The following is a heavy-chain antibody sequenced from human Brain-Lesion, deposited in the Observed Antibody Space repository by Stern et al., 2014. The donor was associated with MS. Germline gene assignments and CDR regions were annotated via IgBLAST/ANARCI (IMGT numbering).Heavy chain of an antibody. CDR3: TILSGPYDH. Sequence: EVQLVESGGGLVQPGGSLRLSCAAPGFTFSNSWMHWVRQAPGKGLVWVSRINRDGSTPTYADSGKGRFTISRDNAKNTLYLQMSSLRAEDTAVYYCTILSGPYDHWGQGTLVTVSS. V-gene: IGHV3-74*02. CDR1: GFTFSNSW. CDR2: INRDGSTP. D-gene: IGHD3-10*01. J-gene: IGHJ4*02.